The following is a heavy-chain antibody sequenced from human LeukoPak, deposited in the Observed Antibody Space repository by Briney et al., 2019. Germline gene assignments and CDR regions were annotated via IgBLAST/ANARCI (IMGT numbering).Heavy chain of an antibody. J-gene: IGHJ6*03. V-gene: IGHV3-7*01. Sequence: PGGSLRLSCAASGFTFSSYWMSWVRQAPGKGLEWVANIKQDGSEKYYVDSVKGRLTISRDNAKNSLYLQMNSLRAEDTAVYYCARVAVTPILYYYYYYMDVWGKGTTVTVSS. CDR2: IKQDGSEK. CDR3: ARVAVTPILYYYYYYMDV. CDR1: GFTFSSYW. D-gene: IGHD2-21*02.